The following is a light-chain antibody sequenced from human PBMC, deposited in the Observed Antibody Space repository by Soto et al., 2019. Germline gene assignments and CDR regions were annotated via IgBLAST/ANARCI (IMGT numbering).Light chain of an antibody. CDR3: QQYGSSGT. CDR1: QSVSRSY. J-gene: IGKJ1*01. V-gene: IGKV3-20*01. Sequence: EIELTQSPGTLSLSPGDRATLSCRASQSVSRSYLGWYQQKPGQAPRLLIYDASYRATGIPARFSGSGSGTDFTLTISRLEPEDFAVYYCQQYGSSGTFGQGTKVDI. CDR2: DAS.